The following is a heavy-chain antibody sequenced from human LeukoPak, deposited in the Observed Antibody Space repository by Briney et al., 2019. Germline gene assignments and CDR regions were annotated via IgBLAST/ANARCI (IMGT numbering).Heavy chain of an antibody. D-gene: IGHD6-6*01. V-gene: IGHV1-8*03. CDR2: MNPNSGNT. J-gene: IGHJ4*02. CDR1: GYTFTSYD. CDR3: ARESDLASIAARGLYDY. Sequence: ASVKVSCKASGYTFTSYDINWVRQATRQGLEWMGWMNPNSGNTGYAQKFQGRVTITRNTSISTAYMELSSLRSEDTAVYYCARESDLASIAARGLYDYWGQGALVTVSS.